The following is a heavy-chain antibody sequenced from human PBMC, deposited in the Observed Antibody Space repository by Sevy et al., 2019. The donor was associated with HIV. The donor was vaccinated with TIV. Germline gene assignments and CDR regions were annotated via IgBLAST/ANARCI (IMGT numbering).Heavy chain of an antibody. CDR2: IYFTGNT. CDR3: ARDTRTRSRVLAY. V-gene: IGHV4-59*01. CDR1: GGSISSYF. D-gene: IGHD1-26*01. J-gene: IGHJ4*02. Sequence: SETLSLTCSVSGGSISSYFWTWVRQSPGKGLEWIGNIYFTGNTDYSPSLKSRFTLSLDTSKSQFSLTLKSVTAADTAIYFCARDTRTRSRVLAYWGQGTLVTVSS.